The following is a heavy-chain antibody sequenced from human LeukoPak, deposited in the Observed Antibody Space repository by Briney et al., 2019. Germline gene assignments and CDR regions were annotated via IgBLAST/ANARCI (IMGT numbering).Heavy chain of an antibody. Sequence: GGSLRLSCAASGFTFSSYAMSWVRQAPGKGLEWVSAISGSGGSTYYADSVKGRFTISRDNSKNTLYLQMNSLRAEDTAVYYCAKSSHPPRSIAVASDYWGQGTLVTVSS. CDR3: AKSSHPPRSIAVASDY. CDR2: ISGSGGST. D-gene: IGHD6-19*01. V-gene: IGHV3-23*01. CDR1: GFTFSSYA. J-gene: IGHJ4*02.